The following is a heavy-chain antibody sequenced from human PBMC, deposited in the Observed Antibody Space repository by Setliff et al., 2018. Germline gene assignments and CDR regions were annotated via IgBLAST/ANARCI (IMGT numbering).Heavy chain of an antibody. CDR3: ARTGTYRYFDS. Sequence: SETLSLTCTVSGGSISSGGYYWSWIRQHPGKGLEWIGYIYHGGKTYYNTSLESRLTISVDTSKNQFSLKLRSVTDADTAVYYCARTGTYRYFDSWGQGTLVTVSS. CDR2: IYHGGKT. V-gene: IGHV4-39*01. J-gene: IGHJ4*02. D-gene: IGHD1-1*01. CDR1: GGSISSGGYY.